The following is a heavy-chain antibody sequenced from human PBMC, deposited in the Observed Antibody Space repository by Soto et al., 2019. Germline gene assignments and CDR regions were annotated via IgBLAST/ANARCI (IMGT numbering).Heavy chain of an antibody. J-gene: IGHJ4*02. Sequence: SETLSLTCAVYGESFSGYIWTWIRQTPGKGLQWIGQISHSGSANYNPSLKRRVTISVHTSNSQFSLELTSFTAADTAVHFRARGLISVCHYSGGWYYFDXWGQGTVVLVSS. V-gene: IGHV4-34*01. D-gene: IGHD1-26*01. CDR2: ISHSGSA. CDR1: GESFSGYI. CDR3: ARGLISVCHYSGGWYYFDX.